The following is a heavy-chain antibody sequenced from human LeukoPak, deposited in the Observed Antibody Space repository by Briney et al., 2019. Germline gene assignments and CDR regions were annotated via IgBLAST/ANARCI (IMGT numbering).Heavy chain of an antibody. CDR1: GGSISSYY. J-gene: IGHJ4*02. D-gene: IGHD3-22*01. Sequence: SETLSLTCTVSGGSISSYYWSWIRQPPGKGLEWIGYIYYSGSTNYNPSLKSRVTISVDTSKNQFSLKLSSVTAADTAVYYCARHSHDSSGPYDYWGQGTLVTVSS. V-gene: IGHV4-59*08. CDR2: IYYSGST. CDR3: ARHSHDSSGPYDY.